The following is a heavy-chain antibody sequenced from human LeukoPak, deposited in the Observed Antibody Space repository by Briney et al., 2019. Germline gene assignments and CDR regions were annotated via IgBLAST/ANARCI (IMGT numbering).Heavy chain of an antibody. J-gene: IGHJ5*02. V-gene: IGHV4-31*03. Sequence: PSETLSLTCTVSGGSISSGGYYWSWIRQHSGKGLEWIGYIYYSGSTYYNPSLKSRVTISVDASKNQFSLKLSSVTAADTAVYYCARQYSSSTSFDPWGQGTLVTVSS. CDR2: IYYSGST. CDR3: ARQYSSSTSFDP. D-gene: IGHD6-13*01. CDR1: GGSISSGGYY.